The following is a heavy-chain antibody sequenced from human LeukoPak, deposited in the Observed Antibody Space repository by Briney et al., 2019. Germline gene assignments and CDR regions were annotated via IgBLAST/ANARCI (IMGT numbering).Heavy chain of an antibody. D-gene: IGHD3-3*01. CDR1: GFTFNNYA. J-gene: IGHJ4*02. V-gene: IGHV3-23*01. CDR3: ARDPSAFPYFFDN. Sequence: GGSLRLSCAASGFTFNNYALAWVRQTPEKGLECVSAISGDGVSPYYVDSVRGRFTISRDNSKNTLYLQMHSLRVEDTAVYFCARDPSAFPYFFDNWGQGTLVTVSS. CDR2: ISGDGVSP.